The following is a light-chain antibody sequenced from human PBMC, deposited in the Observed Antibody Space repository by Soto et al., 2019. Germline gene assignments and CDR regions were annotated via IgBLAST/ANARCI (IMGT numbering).Light chain of an antibody. CDR2: AAS. CDR1: QNVSSN. Sequence: EIVMTQSPATLSVSPGERVTLSCRASQNVSSNLAWYHQTPGQAPRLLIYAASNRATGIPARFSGSGSGTEFSLTISTLHSQDFAVYSCQYSSQWPTGRLTFGGGTKVDIK. J-gene: IGKJ4*01. V-gene: IGKV3-15*01. CDR3: QYSSQWPTGRLT.